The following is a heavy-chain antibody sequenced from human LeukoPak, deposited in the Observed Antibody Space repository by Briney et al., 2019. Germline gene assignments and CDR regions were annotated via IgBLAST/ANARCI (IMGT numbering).Heavy chain of an antibody. CDR2: IRYDGSNK. J-gene: IGHJ4*02. CDR1: GFTFSSFG. Sequence: GGSLRLSCAASGFTFSSFGMHWVRQAPGKGLEWVALIRYDGSNKYYADSVKGRFTISRDNSKNTLYLQVNSLRAEDTAMYYCAKDLGYSYGYVDYWGQGALVTVSS. V-gene: IGHV3-30*02. CDR3: AKDLGYSYGYVDY. D-gene: IGHD5-18*01.